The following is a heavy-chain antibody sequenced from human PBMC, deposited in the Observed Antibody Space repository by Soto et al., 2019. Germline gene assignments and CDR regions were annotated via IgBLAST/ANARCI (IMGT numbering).Heavy chain of an antibody. Sequence: EVQLVESGGGLVQPGGSLRLSCAASGFTFSSYRMHWVRQAPGKGLVWVSRINSDGRSTSYADSVKGRFTISRDNAKNTLYLQMNSLRADDTAVYYCASYYGSGSYWPTYWGQGTLVTVSS. V-gene: IGHV3-74*01. CDR2: INSDGRST. CDR1: GFTFSSYR. J-gene: IGHJ4*02. D-gene: IGHD3-10*01. CDR3: ASYYGSGSYWPTY.